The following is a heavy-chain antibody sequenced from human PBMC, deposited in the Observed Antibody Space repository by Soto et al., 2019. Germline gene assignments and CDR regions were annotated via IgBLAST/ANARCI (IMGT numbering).Heavy chain of an antibody. V-gene: IGHV1-46*01. CDR2: INPSGGST. Sequence: ASVKVSCKASGYTFTSYYMHWVRQAPGQGLEWMGIINPSGGSTSYAQKFQGRVTMTRDTSTSTVYMELSSLRSEDTAVYYCARSGVISGYDFGEFDYWGQGTLVTVS. CDR3: ARSGVISGYDFGEFDY. D-gene: IGHD5-12*01. CDR1: GYTFTSYY. J-gene: IGHJ4*02.